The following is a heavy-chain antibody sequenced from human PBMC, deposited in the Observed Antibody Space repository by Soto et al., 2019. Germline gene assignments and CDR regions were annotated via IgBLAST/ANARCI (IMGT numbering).Heavy chain of an antibody. V-gene: IGHV4-39*01. CDR1: GASFTDGALV. CDR3: ASVFVTFSPAGYYVYWFAP. CDR2: TYIGGMT. J-gene: IGHJ5*02. D-gene: IGHD3-16*01. Sequence: SETLPLTCTGSGASFTDGALVWGWIRQSPGKGVEWIASTYIGGMTYYNPSLRSRVTISVDTSKSQFSLRLNSVTAADTAVYYCASVFVTFSPAGYYVYWFAPWCRASLVT.